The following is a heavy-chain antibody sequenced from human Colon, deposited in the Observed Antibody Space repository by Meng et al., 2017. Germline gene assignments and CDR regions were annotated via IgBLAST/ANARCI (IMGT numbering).Heavy chain of an antibody. V-gene: IGHV4-30-4*01. J-gene: IGHJ5*02. CDR2: TYKGRST. Sequence: QVQLQESGPALVKPSATLSLTCTVSGASVDSGSYHWSWVRQPPGKGLECIGYTYKGRSTYYNPSLKSRVSMSEDTSKNQFSLTLNSVTAADTGVYFCIAYMVGRGGLGSWGQGTLVTVSS. CDR3: IAYMVGRGGLGS. CDR1: GASVDSGSYH. D-gene: IGHD3/OR15-3a*01.